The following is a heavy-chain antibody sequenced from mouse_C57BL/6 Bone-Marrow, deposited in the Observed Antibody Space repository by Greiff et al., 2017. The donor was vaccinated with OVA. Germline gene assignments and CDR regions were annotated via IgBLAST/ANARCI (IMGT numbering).Heavy chain of an antibody. CDR1: GFTFSSYG. CDR3: ARHGDYGSFFDY. D-gene: IGHD1-1*01. Sequence: EVKLVESGGDLVKPGGSLKLSCAASGFTFSSYGMSWVRQTPDKRLEWVATISSGGSYTYYQDSVKGRFTISRDNAKNTLYLQLSSLKSEDTAMYYCARHGDYGSFFDYWGQGTTLTVSS. CDR2: ISSGGSYT. V-gene: IGHV5-6*02. J-gene: IGHJ2*01.